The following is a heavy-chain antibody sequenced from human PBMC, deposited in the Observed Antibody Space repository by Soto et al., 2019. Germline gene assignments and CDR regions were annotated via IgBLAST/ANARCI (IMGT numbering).Heavy chain of an antibody. CDR3: ARGRDYLGGDFDY. D-gene: IGHD3-16*01. CDR1: GFTFSNYG. CDR2: ISYDGSNK. Sequence: QVQLVESGGGVVQPGRSLRLSCTASGFTFSNYGMHWVRQAPGKGLKWVAVISYDGSNKYYADSVKGRFTISRDNSKNTLYLQMNSLRAEDTAVYYCARGRDYLGGDFDYWGQGTLFTVSS. J-gene: IGHJ4*02. V-gene: IGHV3-30-3*01.